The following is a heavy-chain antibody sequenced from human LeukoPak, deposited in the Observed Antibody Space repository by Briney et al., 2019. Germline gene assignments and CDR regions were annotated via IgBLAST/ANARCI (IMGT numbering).Heavy chain of an antibody. V-gene: IGHV3-7*01. D-gene: IGHD1-26*01. CDR1: GFTFGTFA. CDR2: IKQDGSEK. CDR3: ARINSGRHLGDAFDI. Sequence: GGSLRLSCVASGFTFGTFAMDWVRQAPGKGLEWVANIKQDGSEKYYVDSVKGRFTISRDNAKNSLFLQMNSLRAEDTAVYYCARINSGRHLGDAFDIWGQGTTVTVSS. J-gene: IGHJ3*02.